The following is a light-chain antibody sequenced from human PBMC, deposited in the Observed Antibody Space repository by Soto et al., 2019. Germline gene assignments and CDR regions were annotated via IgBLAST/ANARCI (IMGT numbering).Light chain of an antibody. J-gene: IGLJ2*01. Sequence: QSALTQPASVSGSPGQSITISCTGTSSDVGGYNYVSWYQQHPGKAPRRLIYEVSNRPSGVSNRFSGSKSGNTASLTISGLQAEDEADYYCSSYTSTSPVVFGGGTQLPV. CDR3: SSYTSTSPVV. V-gene: IGLV2-14*01. CDR2: EVS. CDR1: SSDVGGYNY.